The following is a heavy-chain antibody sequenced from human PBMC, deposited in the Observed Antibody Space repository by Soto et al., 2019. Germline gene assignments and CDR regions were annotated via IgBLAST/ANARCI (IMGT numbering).Heavy chain of an antibody. D-gene: IGHD6-19*01. J-gene: IGHJ4*02. V-gene: IGHV4-4*07. CDR2: IYASGST. Sequence: SETLSLTCTVSGDSISGYYWNWIRQPAGKGLEWIGRIYASGSTISNRSLRSRVALSVDTSKNQFSLNLNSVTAADTAMYYCARSGYSSAWYTAFDSWSQGILVTVSS. CDR3: ARSGYSSAWYTAFDS. CDR1: GDSISGYY.